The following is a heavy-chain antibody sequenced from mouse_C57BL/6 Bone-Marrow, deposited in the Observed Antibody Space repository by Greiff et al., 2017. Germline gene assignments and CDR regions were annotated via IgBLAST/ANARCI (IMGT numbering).Heavy chain of an antibody. Sequence: VHLKQSGAELVKPGASVKLSCTASGFNIKDYYMHWVKQRTEQGLEWIGRIDPEDGETKYAPKFQGKATITADTSSNTAYLQLSSLTSEDTAVYYCARDYYGSSYQAWFAYWGQGTLVTVSA. D-gene: IGHD1-1*01. CDR2: IDPEDGET. CDR3: ARDYYGSSYQAWFAY. V-gene: IGHV14-2*01. CDR1: GFNIKDYY. J-gene: IGHJ3*01.